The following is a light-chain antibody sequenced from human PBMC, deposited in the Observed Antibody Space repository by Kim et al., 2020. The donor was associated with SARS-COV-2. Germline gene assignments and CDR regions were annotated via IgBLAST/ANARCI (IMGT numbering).Light chain of an antibody. J-gene: IGLJ1*01. CDR1: SSDVGGYKY. CDR2: EVS. V-gene: IGLV2-14*01. Sequence: QSALTQPASVSGSPGQSITISCTGTSSDVGGYKYVSWYQQHPGKAPKLVIYEVSNRPLGVSNRFSGSKSGNTASLTISGLQAEDEADYYCSSYIRGSTNYVFGTGTKVTVL. CDR3: SSYIRGSTNYV.